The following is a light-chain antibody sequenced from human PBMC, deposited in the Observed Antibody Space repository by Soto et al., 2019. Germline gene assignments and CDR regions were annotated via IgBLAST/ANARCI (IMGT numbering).Light chain of an antibody. CDR3: LQDFSYPRT. J-gene: IGKJ1*01. CDR1: QGIGTE. V-gene: IGKV1-6*02. CDR2: GAS. Sequence: AIQMTHSPSSLTASVGDRVTITGRASQGIGTELGWYQLKPGKAPKLLVYGASTLQSGVLPRFSGSGSGTDFTLTISSLQPDDFATYYCLQDFSYPRTFGQGTKVDIK.